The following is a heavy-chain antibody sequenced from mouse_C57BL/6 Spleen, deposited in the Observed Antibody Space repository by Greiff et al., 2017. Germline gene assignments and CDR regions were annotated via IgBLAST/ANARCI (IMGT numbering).Heavy chain of an antibody. CDR2: IYPGDGDT. Sequence: QVQLQQSGPELVKPGASVKISCKASGYAFSSSWMNWVKQRPGKGLEWIGRIYPGDGDTNYNGKFKGKATLTADKSSSTAYMQLSSLTSEDSAVYRCAREVDGYYAMDYWGQGTSVTVSS. CDR3: AREVDGYYAMDY. D-gene: IGHD1-1*01. V-gene: IGHV1-82*01. J-gene: IGHJ4*01. CDR1: GYAFSSSW.